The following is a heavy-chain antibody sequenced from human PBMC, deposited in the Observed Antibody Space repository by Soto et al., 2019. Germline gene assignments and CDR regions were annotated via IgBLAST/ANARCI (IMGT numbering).Heavy chain of an antibody. V-gene: IGHV1-8*01. CDR3: ARAGDSGYDYGEGGYCGIDV. J-gene: IGHJ6*02. CDR2: MNHNSGNT. D-gene: IGHD5-12*01. CDR1: GYTFTSYD. Sequence: QVQLVQSGAEVKKPGASVKVSCKASGYTFTSYDINWVRQAPGQGLEWMGWMNHNSGNTGYAKKFQGRVTMTRKTSISTAYMELSSLRSEDTAVYYCARAGDSGYDYGEGGYCGIDVWGQGPTVTVSS.